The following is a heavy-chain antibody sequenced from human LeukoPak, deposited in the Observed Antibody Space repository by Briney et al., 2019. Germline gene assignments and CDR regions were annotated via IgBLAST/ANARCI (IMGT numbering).Heavy chain of an antibody. CDR1: GYTFTNFD. CDR2: MNPVSGKA. Sequence: ASVKVSCKASGYTFTNFDKNWVRQAPGQGLEWMGWMNPVSGKAGSAQKFQGRVTLTRDTSISTAYMEVSSLRFDDTAFYYCARAPMGTAPLYWGQGTLVTVSS. D-gene: IGHD1/OR15-1a*01. V-gene: IGHV1-8*01. CDR3: ARAPMGTAPLY. J-gene: IGHJ4*02.